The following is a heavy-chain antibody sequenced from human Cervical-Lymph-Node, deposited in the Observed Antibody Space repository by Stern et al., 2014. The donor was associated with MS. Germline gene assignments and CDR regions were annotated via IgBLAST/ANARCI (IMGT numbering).Heavy chain of an antibody. CDR2: INAGNQNT. V-gene: IGHV1-3*01. CDR3: ARSQWLDY. D-gene: IGHD6-19*01. J-gene: IGHJ4*02. Sequence: QVQLVESGAEVKKPGASVKISCQASGYTFSTYAIHWVRQAPGQGLQWMGRINAGNQNTLYSQKFQGRVTITSDTSASTSSMELSDLRSEDTAVYYCARSQWLDYWGQGTLVTVSS. CDR1: GYTFSTYA.